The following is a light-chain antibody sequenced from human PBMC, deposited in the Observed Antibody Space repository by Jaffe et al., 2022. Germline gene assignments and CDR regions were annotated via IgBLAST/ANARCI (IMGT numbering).Light chain of an antibody. J-gene: IGLJ2*01. Sequence: SYELTQPPSVSVSPGQTASITCSGDELGDKYACWYQQKPGQSPVLVIYQDSKRPSGIPERFSGSNSGNTATLTISGTQAMDEADYYCQAWDSGTAVVFGGGTKLTVL. CDR2: QDS. V-gene: IGLV3-1*01. CDR3: QAWDSGTAVV. CDR1: ELGDKY.